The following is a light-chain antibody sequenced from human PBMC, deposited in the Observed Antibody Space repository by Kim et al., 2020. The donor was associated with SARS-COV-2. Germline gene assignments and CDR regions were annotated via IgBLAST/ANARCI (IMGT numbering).Light chain of an antibody. V-gene: IGKV1-9*01. CDR1: QGISSY. CDR3: QQINSYPMYT. J-gene: IGKJ2*01. Sequence: SVGDRVTITWRARQGISSYLAWYQQKPGKAPKPLIYAASNLPSGVPSRFSGSGSGTDFTLTISSLKPEDCATDYCQQINSYPMYTFGQGTKLEI. CDR2: AAS.